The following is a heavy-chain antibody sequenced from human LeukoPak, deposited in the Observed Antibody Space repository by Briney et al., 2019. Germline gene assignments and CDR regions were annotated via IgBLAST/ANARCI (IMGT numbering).Heavy chain of an antibody. CDR2: ISSSSSTI. J-gene: IGHJ3*01. V-gene: IGHV3-48*04. Sequence: KAGGSLRLSCAASGFTFSDCTMNWVRQAPGKGLEWVSYISSSSSTIYYADSVKGRFTVSRDNAKNLLYLQMNSLRPEDTALYFCAKDMTVSSSWTGDAFDFWGQGTMVTVSS. CDR1: GFTFSDCT. CDR3: AKDMTVSSSWTGDAFDF. D-gene: IGHD6-13*01.